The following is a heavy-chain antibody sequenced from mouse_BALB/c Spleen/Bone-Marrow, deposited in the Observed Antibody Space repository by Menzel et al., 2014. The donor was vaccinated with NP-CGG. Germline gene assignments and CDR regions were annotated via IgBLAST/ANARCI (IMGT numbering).Heavy chain of an antibody. CDR3: ARRYDYGYGPFAY. CDR2: ISNGGGTT. V-gene: IGHV5-12-2*01. CDR1: GFTFSNYT. Sequence: EVKLVESGGGLVQPGGSLKLSCAASGFTFSNYTMSWIRQTPEKRLEWVAYISNGGGTTYYPDTVKGRFTISRDNAKNALYLQMSSLESEDTAMYYCARRYDYGYGPFAYWGQGTLVTVSA. D-gene: IGHD1-2*01. J-gene: IGHJ3*01.